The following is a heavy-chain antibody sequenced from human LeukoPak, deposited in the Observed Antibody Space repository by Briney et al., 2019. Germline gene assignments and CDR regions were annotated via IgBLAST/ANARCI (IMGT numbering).Heavy chain of an antibody. CDR2: ISGSGGST. D-gene: IGHD2-15*01. V-gene: IGHV3-23*01. CDR1: GFTFSSYW. Sequence: GGSLRLSCAASGFTFSSYWMHWVRQAPGKGLEWVSAISGSGGSTYYADSVKGRFTISRDNSKNTLYLQMNSLRAEDTAVYYCAKGRYCSGGSCYRFSWFDPWGQGTLVTVSS. J-gene: IGHJ5*02. CDR3: AKGRYCSGGSCYRFSWFDP.